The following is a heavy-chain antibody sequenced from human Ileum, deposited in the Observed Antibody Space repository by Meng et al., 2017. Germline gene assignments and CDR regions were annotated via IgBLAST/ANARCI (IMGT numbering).Heavy chain of an antibody. CDR2: ISNSGSNI. CDR3: ATLSYSSLGY. D-gene: IGHD1-26*01. CDR1: GITFSDYY. Sequence: LVECGVGLVNPGVSLRLSCAASGITFSDYYMSWIRQAPGKGLEWVSYISNSGSNIYYVDSVKGRFTISRDNAKNSLYLQMNSLRAEDTAVYYCATLSYSSLGYWGQGTLVTVSS. V-gene: IGHV3-11*01. J-gene: IGHJ4*02.